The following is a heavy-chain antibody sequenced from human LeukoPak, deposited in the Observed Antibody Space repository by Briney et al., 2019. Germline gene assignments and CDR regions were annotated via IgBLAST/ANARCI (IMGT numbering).Heavy chain of an antibody. Sequence: PSETLSLTCSVSGASISSGSNYWGWIRQPPGKTLEWIGSIYSSGSTYYNPSLKSRVIIIIDTPKNHFSLTLSSVTAADTAMYYCARAYSSSWYYNWFDPWGQGTLVTVSS. V-gene: IGHV4-39*07. D-gene: IGHD6-13*01. CDR1: GASISSGSNY. CDR2: IYSSGST. J-gene: IGHJ5*02. CDR3: ARAYSSSWYYNWFDP.